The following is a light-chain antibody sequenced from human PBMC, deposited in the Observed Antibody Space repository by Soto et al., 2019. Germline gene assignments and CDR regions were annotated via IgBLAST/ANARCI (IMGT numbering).Light chain of an antibody. J-gene: IGLJ1*01. CDR3: SSYAGSNSNSV. V-gene: IGLV2-8*01. CDR1: ISDVGGYNY. CDR2: EVS. Sequence: QSLLNQPPSASGSPGQSFTISCTGTISDVGGYNYVSWYQQHPGKAPKLMIYEVSKRPSGVPDRFSGSKSGNTASLTVSGLQAEDEADYYCSSYAGSNSNSVFGTGTKVTVL.